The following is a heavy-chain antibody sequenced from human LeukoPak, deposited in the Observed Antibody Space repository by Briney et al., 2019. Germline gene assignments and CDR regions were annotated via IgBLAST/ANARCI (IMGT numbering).Heavy chain of an antibody. CDR1: GFTFSSYS. V-gene: IGHV3-48*02. J-gene: IGHJ4*02. Sequence: TGGSLRLSCAASGFTFSSYSMNWVRQAPGKGAEWLSYISRGSSLIYYADSVKGRFTISRDDAKNSLYLQMNSLRDEDTAVYYCARDRDYAFDYWGQGTLVTVSS. CDR2: ISRGSSLI. CDR3: ARDRDYAFDY. D-gene: IGHD4-17*01.